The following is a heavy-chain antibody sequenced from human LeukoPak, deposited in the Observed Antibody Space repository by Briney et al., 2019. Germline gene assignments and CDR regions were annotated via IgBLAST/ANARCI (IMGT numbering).Heavy chain of an antibody. CDR2: IYYSGST. CDR3: ARVVTDDYGDYKASDY. Sequence: SETLSLTCTVSGGSISSYYWSWIRQPPGKGLEWIGYIYYSGSTNYNPTLKSRVTISVDTSKNQFSLKLSSVTAAETAVYYCARVVTDDYGDYKASDYWGQGTLVTVSS. V-gene: IGHV4-59*01. J-gene: IGHJ4*02. D-gene: IGHD4-17*01. CDR1: GGSISSYY.